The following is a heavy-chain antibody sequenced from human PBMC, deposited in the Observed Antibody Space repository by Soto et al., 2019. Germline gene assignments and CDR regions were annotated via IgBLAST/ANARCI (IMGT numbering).Heavy chain of an antibody. J-gene: IGHJ4*02. Sequence: GGSLRLSCAASGFTFSNAWMNWVRQAPGKGLEWVGRIKSKTDGGTTDYAVPVKGRFTMSRVDSKNTLYLQMNSLKTEETAVYYCTTAFDFWSGYYIDYWGQGTLVTVSS. D-gene: IGHD3-3*01. CDR2: IKSKTDGGTT. CDR1: GFTFSNAW. V-gene: IGHV3-15*07. CDR3: TTAFDFWSGYYIDY.